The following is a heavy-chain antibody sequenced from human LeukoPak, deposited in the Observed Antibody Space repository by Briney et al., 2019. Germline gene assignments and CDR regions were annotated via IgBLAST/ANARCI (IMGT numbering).Heavy chain of an antibody. CDR3: ARDRVDGDLDY. CDR2: INPKSGGT. J-gene: IGHJ4*02. Sequence: ASVKVSCKASGYTFTGYYIHWVRQAPGQGLEWMGWINPKSGGTNYAQKFQGRVTMTRDTSISTAYMELSSLRSDDTAVYYCARDRVDGDLDYWGQGTLATVSS. V-gene: IGHV1-2*02. CDR1: GYTFTGYY. D-gene: IGHD4-17*01.